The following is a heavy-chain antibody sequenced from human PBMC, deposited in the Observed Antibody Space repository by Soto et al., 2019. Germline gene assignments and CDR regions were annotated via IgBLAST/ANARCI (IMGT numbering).Heavy chain of an antibody. CDR2: ISSSSSTI. V-gene: IGHV3-48*02. J-gene: IGHJ6*02. CDR1: GFTFSSYS. Sequence: PGGSLRLSCAASGFTFSSYSMNWVRQAPGKGLEWVSYISSSSSTIYYADSVKGRFTISRDNAKNSLYLQMNSLRDEDTAVYYCARDKTVTTYYYYYGMDVWGQGTTVTVSS. D-gene: IGHD4-17*01. CDR3: ARDKTVTTYYYYYGMDV.